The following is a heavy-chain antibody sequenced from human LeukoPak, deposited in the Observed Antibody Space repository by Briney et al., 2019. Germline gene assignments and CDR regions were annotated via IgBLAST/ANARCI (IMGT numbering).Heavy chain of an antibody. D-gene: IGHD3-10*01. V-gene: IGHV3-30*04. Sequence: PGRSLRLSCAASGFTFSSYAMHWVRQAPGKGLEWVAVISYDGSNKYYADSVKGRFTISRDNSKNTLYLQMNSLRGEDTAVYYCAKDVMHFGSGRPYYMDVWGRGTTVIISS. CDR1: GFTFSSYA. CDR2: ISYDGSNK. J-gene: IGHJ6*03. CDR3: AKDVMHFGSGRPYYMDV.